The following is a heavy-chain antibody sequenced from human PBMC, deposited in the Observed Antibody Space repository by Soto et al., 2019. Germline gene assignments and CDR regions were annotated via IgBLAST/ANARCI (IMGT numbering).Heavy chain of an antibody. CDR3: AAALPQTPYDY. J-gene: IGHJ4*02. V-gene: IGHV3-74*01. CDR1: GFTFRNYY. Sequence: GGSLRLSCAASGFTFRNYYMHWVRQAPGKGLVWVSHIRSDGSTTNYADSVKGRFTISRDNTKNTVYLQMSGLRADDTALYYCAAALPQTPYDYWGQGALVTVSS. D-gene: IGHD2-15*01. CDR2: IRSDGSTT.